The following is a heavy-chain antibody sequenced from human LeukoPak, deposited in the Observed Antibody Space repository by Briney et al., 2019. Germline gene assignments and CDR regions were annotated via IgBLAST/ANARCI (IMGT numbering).Heavy chain of an antibody. D-gene: IGHD4-23*01. CDR2: ISSSSSTI. CDR1: GFTFSSYS. J-gene: IGHJ6*03. Sequence: GGSLRLSCAASGFTFSSYSMNWVRQAPGKGLEWVSYISSSSSTIYYADSVKGRFTISRDNAKNSLYLQMSSLRAEDTAVYYCAGTNGGPYYYYYMDVWGKGTTVTVSS. CDR3: AGTNGGPYYYYYMDV. V-gene: IGHV3-48*01.